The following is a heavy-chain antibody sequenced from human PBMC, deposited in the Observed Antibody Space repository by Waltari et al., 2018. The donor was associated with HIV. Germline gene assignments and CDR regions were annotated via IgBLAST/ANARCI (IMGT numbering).Heavy chain of an antibody. CDR2: IFYSWST. J-gene: IGHJ2*01. D-gene: IGHD3-22*01. CDR1: GGSISSYY. V-gene: IGHV4-59*01. Sequence: QVQLQESGPGLVKPSETLSLTCTVSGGSISSYYWSWIRQPPGKGLEWIGYIFYSWSTNYTPSLKSRVTISVDTSKNQFSLKLSSVTAADTAVYYCARTGYYDSSGFFFDYYFDLWGRGTLVTVSS. CDR3: ARTGYYDSSGFFFDYYFDL.